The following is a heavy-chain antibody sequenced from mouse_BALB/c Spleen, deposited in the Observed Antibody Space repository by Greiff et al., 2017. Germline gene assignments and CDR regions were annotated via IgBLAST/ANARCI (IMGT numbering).Heavy chain of an antibody. D-gene: IGHD2-3*01. J-gene: IGHJ4*01. CDR2: IRNKANGYTT. CDR3: ARDMRVKAMDY. Sequence: EVMLVESGGGLVQPGGSLRLSCATSGFTFTDYYMSWVRQPPGKALEWLGFIRNKANGYTTEYSASVKGRFTISRDNSQSILYLQMNTLRAEESATYYCARDMRVKAMDYWGQGTSVTVSA. V-gene: IGHV7-3*02. CDR1: GFTFTDYY.